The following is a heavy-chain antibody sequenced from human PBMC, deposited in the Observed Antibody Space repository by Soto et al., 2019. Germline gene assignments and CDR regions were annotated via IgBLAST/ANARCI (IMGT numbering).Heavy chain of an antibody. J-gene: IGHJ4*02. Sequence: GGSRRLSCAASGFTFSSYGMHSVPQAPGKMLEWVAVIGYDLSNKYYADSVKGRFTISRDNSKNTLYLQMNSLRAEDTAVYYCARDQKEWLRTSYYSGYWGQRTLVTVAS. CDR1: GFTFSSYG. V-gene: IGHV3-33*01. D-gene: IGHD5-12*01. CDR3: ARDQKEWLRTSYYSGY. CDR2: IGYDLSNK.